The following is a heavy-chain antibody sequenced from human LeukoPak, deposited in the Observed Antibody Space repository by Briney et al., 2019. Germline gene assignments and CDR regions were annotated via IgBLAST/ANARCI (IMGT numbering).Heavy chain of an antibody. CDR2: INHSGST. CDR1: GGSFSGYY. J-gene: IGHJ4*02. V-gene: IGHV4-34*01. D-gene: IGHD6-19*01. CDR3: ARQDLAVSGIDS. Sequence: PSETLSLTCAVYGGSFSGYYWSWIRQPPGKGLEWIGEINHSGSTNYNPSLKSRVTISLDKSKDQFSLKLNFVTAADAAVNFCARQDLAVSGIDSWGQGTLVTVSS.